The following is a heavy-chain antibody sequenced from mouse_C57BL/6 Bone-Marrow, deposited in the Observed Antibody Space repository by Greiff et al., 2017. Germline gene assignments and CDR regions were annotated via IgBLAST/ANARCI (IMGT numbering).Heavy chain of an antibody. CDR3: ARQGWEFAY. Sequence: EVKLVESGGDLVKPGGSLKLSCAASGFTFSSYGMSWVRQTPDKRLEWVATISSGGSYTYYPDSVKGRFTISRDNATNTLYLQMSSLKSEDTAMFNCARQGWEFAYWGQGTLVTVSA. CDR1: GFTFSSYG. CDR2: ISSGGSYT. J-gene: IGHJ3*01. V-gene: IGHV5-6*01. D-gene: IGHD3-3*01.